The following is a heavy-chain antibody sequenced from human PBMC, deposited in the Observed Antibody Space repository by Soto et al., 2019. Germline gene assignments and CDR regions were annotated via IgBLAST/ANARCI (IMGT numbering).Heavy chain of an antibody. V-gene: IGHV3-15*07. CDR3: TTVVPAARYYYGMDV. Sequence: EVQLVESGGGLVKPGGSLRLSCAASGFTFSNAWMNWVRQAPGKGREWVGRIKSKTDGGTTDYAAPVKGRFTISRDDSKNTLYLQMNSLKTEDTAVYYCTTVVPAARYYYGMDVWGQGTTVTVSS. CDR2: IKSKTDGGTT. D-gene: IGHD2-2*01. J-gene: IGHJ6*02. CDR1: GFTFSNAW.